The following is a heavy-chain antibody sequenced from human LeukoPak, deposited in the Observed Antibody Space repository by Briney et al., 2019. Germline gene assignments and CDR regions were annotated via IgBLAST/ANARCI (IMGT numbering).Heavy chain of an antibody. J-gene: IGHJ4*02. Sequence: GGSLRLSCAASGFTFRSYWMSWVRLVPGKGLEWVANIKQDGSEKYYLDSVKGRLTISRDNAKNSLYLQMKSLRAEDTAVYYCAKDPMKPNCSGGSCYSFTFDYWGQGTLVTVSS. CDR1: GFTFRSYW. V-gene: IGHV3-7*01. CDR3: AKDPMKPNCSGGSCYSFTFDY. D-gene: IGHD2-15*01. CDR2: IKQDGSEK.